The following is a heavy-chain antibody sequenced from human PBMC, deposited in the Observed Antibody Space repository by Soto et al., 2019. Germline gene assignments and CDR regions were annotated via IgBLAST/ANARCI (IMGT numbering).Heavy chain of an antibody. V-gene: IGHV4-31*03. CDR3: ARSRSYYVEDFQK. CDR2: IYYSGLT. J-gene: IGHJ1*01. Sequence: TSETLSLTCSVSGDSISTEGYYWSWIRQHPGKGLEWIGYIYYSGLTSYNPSLKSRVTISRATSKNQFYLKLSSVTAADTAVYYCARSRSYYVEDFQKWGQGTLVT. D-gene: IGHD1-26*01. CDR1: GDSISTEGYY.